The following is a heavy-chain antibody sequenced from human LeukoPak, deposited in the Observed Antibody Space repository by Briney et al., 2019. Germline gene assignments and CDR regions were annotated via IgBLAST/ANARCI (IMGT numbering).Heavy chain of an antibody. CDR3: AKDITHDTVMFSFAS. J-gene: IGHJ4*02. CDR2: ISWNSGNI. Sequence: GGSLRLSCAASGFTFDDYAMHWVRQTPRRGLEWVSGISWNSGNIGYADSVKGRFTISRDNARNSLYLQMNSLRAEDTALYHCAKDITHDTVMFSFASWGQGTLVTVSS. CDR1: GFTFDDYA. D-gene: IGHD5-18*01. V-gene: IGHV3-9*01.